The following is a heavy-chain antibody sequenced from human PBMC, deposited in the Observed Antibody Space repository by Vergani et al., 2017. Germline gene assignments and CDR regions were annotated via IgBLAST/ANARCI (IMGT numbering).Heavy chain of an antibody. CDR1: GFTFSSYA. Sequence: EVQLVESGGGLVQPGGSLRLSCAASGFTFSSYAMSWVRQAPGKGLEWVSAISGSGGSTYYADSVKGRFTISRDNSKNTLYLQMNSLRAEDTAVYYCAKATDWNHYYYYYMDVWGKGTTVTVSS. J-gene: IGHJ6*03. CDR3: AKATDWNHYYYYYMDV. CDR2: ISGSGGST. D-gene: IGHD1-1*01. V-gene: IGHV3-23*04.